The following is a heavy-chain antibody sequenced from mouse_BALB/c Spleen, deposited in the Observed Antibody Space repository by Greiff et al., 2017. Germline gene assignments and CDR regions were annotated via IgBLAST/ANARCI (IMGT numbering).Heavy chain of an antibody. CDR1: GFNIKDTY. CDR2: IDPANGNT. J-gene: IGHJ3*01. V-gene: IGHV14-3*02. CDR3: ARSGAGSAY. Sequence: EVQVVESGAELVKPGASVKLSCTASGFNIKDTYMHWVKQRPEQGLEWIGRIDPANGNTKYDPKFQGKATITADTSSNTAYLQLSSLTSEDTAVYYCARSGAGSAYWGQGTLVTVSA. D-gene: IGHD3-1*01.